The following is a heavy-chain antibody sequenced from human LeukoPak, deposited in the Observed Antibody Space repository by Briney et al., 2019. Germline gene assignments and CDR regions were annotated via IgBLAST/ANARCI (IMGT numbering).Heavy chain of an antibody. D-gene: IGHD4-17*01. CDR2: IKQDGSEK. CDR1: GFTFSSYW. V-gene: IGHV3-7*01. Sequence: GGSLRLSCAASGFTFSSYWMSWVRQAPGKGLEWVANIKQDGSEKYYVDSVKGRFTISRDNAKNSLYLQMNSLRAEDTAVYYCARVSNDYGRYRRFDPWGQGTLVTVSS. J-gene: IGHJ5*02. CDR3: ARVSNDYGRYRRFDP.